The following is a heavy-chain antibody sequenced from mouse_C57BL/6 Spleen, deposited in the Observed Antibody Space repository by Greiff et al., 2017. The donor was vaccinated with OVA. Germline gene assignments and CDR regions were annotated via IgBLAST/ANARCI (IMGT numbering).Heavy chain of an antibody. D-gene: IGHD1-1*01. CDR3: ARDYGSSYDYAMDY. CDR2: IDPEDGET. Sequence: EVKLMESGAELVKPGASVKLSCTASGFNIKDYYMHWVKQRTEQGLEWIGRIDPEDGETKYAPKFQGKATITADTSSNTAYLQLSSLTSEDTAVYYCARDYGSSYDYAMDYWGQGTSVTVSS. V-gene: IGHV14-2*01. J-gene: IGHJ4*01. CDR1: GFNIKDYY.